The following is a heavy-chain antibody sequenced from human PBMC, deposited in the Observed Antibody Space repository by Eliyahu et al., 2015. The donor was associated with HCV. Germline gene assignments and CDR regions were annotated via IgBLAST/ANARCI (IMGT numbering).Heavy chain of an antibody. CDR1: GDSISSGTNY. D-gene: IGHD6-6*01. Sequence: QVQLRESGPGLVRPSQTLSLTCTVSGDSISSGTNYWTWIRQYPGKGLEWIGYIYSSGGTHYNPSLKSRATISLDTSKSQFSLNLTSVTAADTAVYFCARDRGRYFSSSSDSWGQGTLVTVSS. V-gene: IGHV4-31*03. CDR2: IYSSGGT. CDR3: ARDRGRYFSSSSDS. J-gene: IGHJ5*01.